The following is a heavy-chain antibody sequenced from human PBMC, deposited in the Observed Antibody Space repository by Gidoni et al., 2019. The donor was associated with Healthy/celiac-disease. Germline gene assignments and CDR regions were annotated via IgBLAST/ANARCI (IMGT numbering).Heavy chain of an antibody. Sequence: QVQLVDWGGGVGQPGKSRRLSCVASGITFSTDAMHLVRQAPVKGLEWVAIISYNGSNKYYADSVKGRFTISRDNSKNTLYLQMNSLSAEDTAVYYCAREMATIPIYYGMDVWGQGTTVTVSS. CDR3: AREMATIPIYYGMDV. CDR2: ISYNGSNK. D-gene: IGHD5-12*01. CDR1: GITFSTDA. J-gene: IGHJ6*02. V-gene: IGHV3-30-3*01.